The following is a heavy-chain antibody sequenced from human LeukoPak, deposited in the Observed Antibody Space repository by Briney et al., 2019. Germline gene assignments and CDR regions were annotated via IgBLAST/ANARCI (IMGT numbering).Heavy chain of an antibody. CDR1: GFTFSSYG. CDR2: IRYDGSNK. Sequence: GGSLRLSCATSGFTFSSYGMHWVRQAPGKGLEWVAFIRYDGSNKYYADSVKGRFTISRDNSKNTLYLQMNSLRAEDTAVYYCAKGSNYYGSGSYLYWGQGTLVTVSS. CDR3: AKGSNYYGSGSYLY. J-gene: IGHJ4*02. D-gene: IGHD3-10*01. V-gene: IGHV3-30*02.